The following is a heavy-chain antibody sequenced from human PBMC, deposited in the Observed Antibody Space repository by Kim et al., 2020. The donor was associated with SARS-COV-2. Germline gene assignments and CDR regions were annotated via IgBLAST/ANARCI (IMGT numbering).Heavy chain of an antibody. J-gene: IGHJ4*02. CDR2: ITSDGSTT. Sequence: GSLRLSCAASGFTFSNYWMHWVRQAPGKGLVWVSHITSDGSTTTYADSVKGRFTISRDNARNTLFLEMNSLRVEDTAVYYCARGGSGSFDYWGQGTLVTVSS. V-gene: IGHV3-74*01. D-gene: IGHD3-10*01. CDR3: ARGGSGSFDY. CDR1: GFTFSNYW.